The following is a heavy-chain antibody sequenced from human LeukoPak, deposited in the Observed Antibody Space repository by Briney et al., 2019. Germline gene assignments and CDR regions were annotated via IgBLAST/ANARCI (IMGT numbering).Heavy chain of an antibody. D-gene: IGHD4-17*01. CDR3: AKARRFFTVTTSSAGYYFDY. Sequence: PGGSLRLSCAASGFTFNSYAMSWVRQAPGKGLEWVSAISGSGGSTYYADSVKGRFTISRDNSKNTLYLQMNSLRAEDTAVYYCAKARRFFTVTTSSAGYYFDYWGQGTLVTVSS. CDR1: GFTFNSYA. V-gene: IGHV3-23*01. J-gene: IGHJ4*02. CDR2: ISGSGGST.